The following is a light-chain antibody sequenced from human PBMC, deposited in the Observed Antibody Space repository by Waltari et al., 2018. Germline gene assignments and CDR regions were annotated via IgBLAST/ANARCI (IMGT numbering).Light chain of an antibody. CDR1: HLASKY. Sequence: SYELTKPPSVSVSPGQTASITCSGHHLASKYVYWYQHKPGQSPVLVIYQDSTPPSGVSGSNSANTATLTISGTQAVDEADYYCQTWDTNTVVFGGGTKLSVL. CDR2: QDS. CDR3: QTWDTNTVV. J-gene: IGLJ3*02. V-gene: IGLV3-1*01.